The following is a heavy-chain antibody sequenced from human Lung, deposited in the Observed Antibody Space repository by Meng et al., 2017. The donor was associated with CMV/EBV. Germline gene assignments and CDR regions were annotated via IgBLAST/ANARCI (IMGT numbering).Heavy chain of an antibody. CDR2: NNPYNGNT. V-gene: IGHV1-18*01. CDR3: ARESGYYDSRGSYYWYFDL. CDR1: SYT. Sequence: SYTFNWIRQAPGQGPEWMGWNNPYNGNTDFARNLRGRVTMTTDASTNTAYMELRSLTSDDSAVYYCARESGYYDSRGSYYWYFDLWGRGTLVTVSS. D-gene: IGHD3-22*01. J-gene: IGHJ2*01.